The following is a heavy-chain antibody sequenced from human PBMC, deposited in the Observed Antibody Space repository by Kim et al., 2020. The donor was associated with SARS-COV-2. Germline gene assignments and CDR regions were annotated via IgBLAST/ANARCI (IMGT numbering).Heavy chain of an antibody. J-gene: IGHJ4*02. CDR3: AKEDSGDSSSWYYFDY. V-gene: IGHV3-23*01. D-gene: IGHD6-13*01. Sequence: SVKGRFTISRDNSKNTLYLQMNSLRAEDTAVYYCAKEDSGDSSSWYYFDYWGQGTLVTVSS.